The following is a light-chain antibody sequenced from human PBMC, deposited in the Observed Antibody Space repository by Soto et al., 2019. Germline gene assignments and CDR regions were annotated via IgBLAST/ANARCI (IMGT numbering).Light chain of an antibody. Sequence: DIQMTQSPSTLSASVGDRVTITCRASQSIRSWLAWYQQKPGKAPKLLIYDASSLESGVPSRFSGSGSGTEFTLTIITLQLDDFASFFCQQHILYLYTFGQGNKLEI. CDR3: QQHILYLYT. CDR1: QSIRSW. CDR2: DAS. V-gene: IGKV1-5*01. J-gene: IGKJ2*01.